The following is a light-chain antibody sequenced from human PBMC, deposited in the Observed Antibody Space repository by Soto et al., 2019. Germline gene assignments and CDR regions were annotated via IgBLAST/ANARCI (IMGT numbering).Light chain of an antibody. J-gene: IGLJ1*01. Sequence: QSALTQPASVSGSPGQSITISCTGTSSDVGGYKYVSWYQQHPGKAPKLMIYEVGNRPSGVYNRFSGSKSGNTSSLNISGLQAEDEDEYYCSSYTSSSTLIVFGSGTKLTVL. V-gene: IGLV2-14*01. CDR3: SSYTSSSTLIV. CDR1: SSDVGGYKY. CDR2: EVG.